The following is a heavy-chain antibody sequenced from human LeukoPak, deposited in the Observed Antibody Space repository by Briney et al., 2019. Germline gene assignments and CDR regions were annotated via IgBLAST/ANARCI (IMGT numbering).Heavy chain of an antibody. V-gene: IGHV3-30-3*01. Sequence: GGSLRLSCAAPGFTFSSYAMHWVRQAPGKGLEWVAVISYDGSNKYYADSVKGRFTISRDNSKNTLYLQMNSLRAEDTAVYYCARVSGMDVWGQGTTVTVSS. CDR1: GFTFSSYA. CDR2: ISYDGSNK. CDR3: ARVSGMDV. J-gene: IGHJ6*02.